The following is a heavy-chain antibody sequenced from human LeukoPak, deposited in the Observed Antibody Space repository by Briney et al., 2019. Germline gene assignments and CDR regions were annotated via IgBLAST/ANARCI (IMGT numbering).Heavy chain of an antibody. CDR1: GYSFTSYW. V-gene: IGHV5-51*01. D-gene: IGHD3-3*01. CDR3: ARCYYDFWSGPRCFDY. CDR2: IYPGDSDT. J-gene: IGHJ4*02. Sequence: GESLQISCKGSGYSFTSYWIGWVRPMPGKGLEWMGIIYPGDSDTRYSPSFQGQVTISADKSISTAYLQWSSLKASDTAMYYCARCYYDFWSGPRCFDYWGQGTLVTVSS.